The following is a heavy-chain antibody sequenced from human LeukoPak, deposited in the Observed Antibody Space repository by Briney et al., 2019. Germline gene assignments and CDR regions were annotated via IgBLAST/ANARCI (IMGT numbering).Heavy chain of an antibody. CDR1: GGSISSSSYY. CDR2: IYYSGST. Sequence: SETLSLTCTVSGGSISSSSYYWGWIRQLPGKGLEWIGSIYYSGSTYYNPSLKSRVTISVDTSKNQFSLKLSSVTAADTAVYYCAREGIAAAGTLRWFDPWGQGTLVTVSS. V-gene: IGHV4-39*07. CDR3: AREGIAAAGTLRWFDP. D-gene: IGHD6-13*01. J-gene: IGHJ5*02.